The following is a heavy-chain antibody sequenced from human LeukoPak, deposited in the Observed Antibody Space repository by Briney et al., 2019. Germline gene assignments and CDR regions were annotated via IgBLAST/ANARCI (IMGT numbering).Heavy chain of an antibody. J-gene: IGHJ4*02. CDR3: AGGYDKMYYYDSSGYSLFDY. CDR2: ISSSSSYI. CDR1: GFTFSSYS. Sequence: GGSLRLSCAASGFTFSSYSMNWVRQAPGKGLEWVSSISSSSSYIYYADSVKGRFTIYRDNAKDSLYLQMNSLRAEDTAVYYCAGGYDKMYYYDSSGYSLFDYWGQGTLVTVSS. D-gene: IGHD3-22*01. V-gene: IGHV3-21*01.